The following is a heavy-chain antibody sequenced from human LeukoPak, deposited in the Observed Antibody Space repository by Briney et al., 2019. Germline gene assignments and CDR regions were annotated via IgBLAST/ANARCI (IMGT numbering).Heavy chain of an antibody. Sequence: KPSETLSLTCAVYGGSFSGYYWSWIRQPPGKGLEWIGEINHSGSTNYNPSLKSRVTISVDTSKNQFSLKLSSVTAADTAVYYCARDRAPYDSSGYYYYFDYWGQGTLVTVSS. V-gene: IGHV4-34*01. D-gene: IGHD3-22*01. CDR3: ARDRAPYDSSGYYYYFDY. CDR2: INHSGST. CDR1: GGSFSGYY. J-gene: IGHJ4*02.